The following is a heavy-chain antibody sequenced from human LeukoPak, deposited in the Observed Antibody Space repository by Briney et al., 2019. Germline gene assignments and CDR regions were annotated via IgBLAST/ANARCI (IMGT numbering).Heavy chain of an antibody. J-gene: IGHJ4*02. CDR3: ARDETIAVAGGPLGY. Sequence: GGSLRLSCAASGFRLSNYAMHWVRQAPGKGLDWVAVISNDGSNKHYVDSVRGRFTISRDNSKNTLYLQMNSLRAEDTAVYYCARDETIAVAGGPLGYWGQGTLVTVSS. CDR1: GFRLSNYA. D-gene: IGHD6-19*01. V-gene: IGHV3-30*04. CDR2: ISNDGSNK.